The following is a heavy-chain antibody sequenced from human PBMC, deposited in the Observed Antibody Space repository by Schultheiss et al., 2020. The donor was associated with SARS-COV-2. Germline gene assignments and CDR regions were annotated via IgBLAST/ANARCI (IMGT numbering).Heavy chain of an antibody. CDR2: INWNGGST. CDR1: GFTFDDYG. Sequence: GGSLRLSCAASGFTFDDYGMSWVRQAPGKGLEWVSGINWNGGSTGYADSVTGRFTISRDNAKNSLYLQMNSLRAEDTALYYCARGDDYVWGNGMDVWGQGTTVTVSS. V-gene: IGHV3-20*04. D-gene: IGHD3-16*01. CDR3: ARGDDYVWGNGMDV. J-gene: IGHJ6*02.